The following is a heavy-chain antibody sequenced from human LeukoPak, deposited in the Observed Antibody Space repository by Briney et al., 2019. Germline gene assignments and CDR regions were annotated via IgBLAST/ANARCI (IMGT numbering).Heavy chain of an antibody. D-gene: IGHD6-19*01. CDR2: IYYSGST. CDR3: ARDMSLGSSGWFGY. V-gene: IGHV4-59*01. J-gene: IGHJ4*02. CDR1: GGSISSYH. Sequence: PSETLSLTCTVSGGSISSYHWSWIRQPPGKGLEWIGYIYYSGSTNYNPSLKSRVTISVDTSKNQFSLKLSSVTAADTAVYYCARDMSLGSSGWFGYWGQGTLVTVSS.